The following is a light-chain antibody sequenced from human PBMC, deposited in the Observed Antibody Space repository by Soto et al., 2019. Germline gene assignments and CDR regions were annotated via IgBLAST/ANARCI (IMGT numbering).Light chain of an antibody. J-gene: IGKJ2*01. V-gene: IGKV3-20*01. CDR1: QSVSNN. CDR3: QQYGSSPYT. Sequence: EIVMTQSPATLSVSPGERAILSCRASQSVSNNLAWYQQKPGQAPSLLIYHASTRATGIPDRFSGSGSGTDFTLTISRLEPEDFAVYYCQQYGSSPYTFGQGTKLEIK. CDR2: HAS.